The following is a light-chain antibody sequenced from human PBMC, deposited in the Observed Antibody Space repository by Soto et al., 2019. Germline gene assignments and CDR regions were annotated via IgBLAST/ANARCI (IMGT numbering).Light chain of an antibody. Sequence: DIQMTQSPSSLSASIGDRVTITCRAGQSISNYLNWYQQKPGKAPNLLIYAASRLESGVPSRFSGSGSGPDFTLTISSLQPEDFTTYYCQESEALPYTFGGGTKVEIK. V-gene: IGKV1-39*01. CDR3: QESEALPYT. CDR1: QSISNY. J-gene: IGKJ4*01. CDR2: AAS.